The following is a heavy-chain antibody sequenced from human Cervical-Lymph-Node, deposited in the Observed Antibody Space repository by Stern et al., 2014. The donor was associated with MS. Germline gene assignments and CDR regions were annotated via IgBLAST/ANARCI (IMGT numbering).Heavy chain of an antibody. CDR1: GDTFSSLD. CDR2: TTPLLGTA. J-gene: IGHJ4*02. D-gene: IGHD6-13*01. V-gene: IGHV1-69*01. CDR3: ARHQAGIAAD. Sequence: VQLVESGAEVKKPGSSVKVSCKASGDTFSSLDIGWVRQAPGQGPEWLGGTTPLLGTANDAQTFQGRVTFSADDSTSTTYMELSSLRSEDTAVYYCARHQAGIAADWGQGTLVTVSS.